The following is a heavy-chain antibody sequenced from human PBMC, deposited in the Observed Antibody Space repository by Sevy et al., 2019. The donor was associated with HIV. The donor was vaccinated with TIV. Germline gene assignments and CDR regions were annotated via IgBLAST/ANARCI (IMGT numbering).Heavy chain of an antibody. V-gene: IGHV3-13*01. CDR1: GFTFSSYD. CDR3: XXXXXXXXXXXXXNDAFDI. CDR2: IGTAGDT. Sequence: GGSLRLSCAASGFTFSSYDMHWVRQATGKGLEWVSAIGTAGDTYYPGSVKGRFTISRENAKNSLYLQMNSLRAGDTXXXXXXXXXXXXXXXXXXNDAFDIWGQGTMVTVSS. J-gene: IGHJ3*02.